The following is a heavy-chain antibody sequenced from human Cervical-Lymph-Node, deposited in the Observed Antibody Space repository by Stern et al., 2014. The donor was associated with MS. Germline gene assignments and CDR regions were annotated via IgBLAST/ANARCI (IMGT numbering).Heavy chain of an antibody. V-gene: IGHV1-46*04. Sequence: VQLVESGAEVKKPGASVKVSCKATGYTFINFYMNWVRQAPGQGLEWMGIINPSDGSTSYAQTLQDRVTMTRDTSTNTFYMELGSLRSEDAAVYYCAREHTAMGFGFWGQGTLVTVSS. CDR2: INPSDGST. CDR1: GYTFINFY. CDR3: AREHTAMGFGF. J-gene: IGHJ4*02. D-gene: IGHD5-18*01.